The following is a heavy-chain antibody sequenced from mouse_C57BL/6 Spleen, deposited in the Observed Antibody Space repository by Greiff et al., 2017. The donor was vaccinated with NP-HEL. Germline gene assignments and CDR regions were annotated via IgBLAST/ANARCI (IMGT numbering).Heavy chain of an antibody. J-gene: IGHJ4*01. D-gene: IGHD1-1*01. CDR1: GFTFSDYG. V-gene: IGHV5-17*01. CDR2: ISSGSSTI. Sequence: EVNLVESGGGLVKPGGSLKLSCAASGFTFSDYGMHWVRQAPEKGLEWVAYISSGSSTIYYADTVKGRFTISRDNAKNTLFLQMTSLRSEDTAMYYCARTLTTVVANYYAMDYWGQGTSVTVSS. CDR3: ARTLTTVVANYYAMDY.